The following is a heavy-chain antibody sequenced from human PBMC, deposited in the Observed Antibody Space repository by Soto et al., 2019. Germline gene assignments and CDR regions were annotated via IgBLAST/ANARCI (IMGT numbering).Heavy chain of an antibody. J-gene: IGHJ4*02. CDR3: ARVMTTFGVVSKGPDH. D-gene: IGHD3-3*01. CDR1: GYPFTTYG. V-gene: IGHV1-18*04. CDR2: ISTYNGNT. Sequence: QVQLVQSGDEVKKPGASVKVSCKASGYPFTTYGITWVRQAPGQGLEWMGWISTYNGNTNYAQSLQGRVTMTRETSSTTAYMELRSLRSDDTAVYYCARVMTTFGVVSKGPDHWGQGTPVTVSS.